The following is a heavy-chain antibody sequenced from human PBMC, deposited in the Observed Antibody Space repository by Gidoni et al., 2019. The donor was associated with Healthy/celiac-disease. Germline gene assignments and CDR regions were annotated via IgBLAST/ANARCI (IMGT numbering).Heavy chain of an antibody. CDR1: VGTFSSYA. D-gene: IGHD6-13*01. V-gene: IGHV1-69*01. CDR2: IIPIFGTA. J-gene: IGHJ6*02. CDR3: ARVSWSGRAAAATFYYGMDV. Sequence: QVQLVQSGAEVKKPGSSVKVSCKASVGTFSSYAISWVRQAPGQGLEWMGGIIPIFGTANYAQKFQGRVTITADESTSTAYMELSSLRSEDTAVYYCARVSWSGRAAAATFYYGMDVWGQGTTVTVSS.